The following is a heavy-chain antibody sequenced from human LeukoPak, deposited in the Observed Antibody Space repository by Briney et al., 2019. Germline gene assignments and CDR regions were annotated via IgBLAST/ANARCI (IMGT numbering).Heavy chain of an antibody. Sequence: PGGSLRLSCAASGFTFSSYGMHWVRQAPGKGLEWVAIISYDGSDKYYVDSVKGRFTISRDNSKNTLYLQMNSLRTEDTAVYYCAKDLTRYFDWLTQPPCLDYWGQGTLVTVSS. CDR2: ISYDGSDK. J-gene: IGHJ4*02. V-gene: IGHV3-30*18. CDR3: AKDLTRYFDWLTQPPCLDY. CDR1: GFTFSSYG. D-gene: IGHD3-9*01.